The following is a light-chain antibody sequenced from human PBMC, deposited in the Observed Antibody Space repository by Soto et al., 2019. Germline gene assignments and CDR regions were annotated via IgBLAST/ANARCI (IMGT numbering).Light chain of an antibody. Sequence: QLVLTQPPSASATPGQRVTVSCSGTSSNIGSNTVHWYQQLPGTAPRLIIYSTNKRPSGVPDRFSGSKSGTSASLAISGLQSEAEADYYCAVWDDSLDSFVFGTGTKLTVL. CDR1: SSNIGSNT. CDR3: AVWDDSLDSFV. J-gene: IGLJ1*01. CDR2: STN. V-gene: IGLV1-44*01.